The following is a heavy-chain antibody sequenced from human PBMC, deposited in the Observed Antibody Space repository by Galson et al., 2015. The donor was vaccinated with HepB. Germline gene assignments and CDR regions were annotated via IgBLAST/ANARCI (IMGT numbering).Heavy chain of an antibody. CDR2: IYSGGST. CDR1: GFTVSSNY. CDR3: AREVGRWLQFGAFDI. D-gene: IGHD5-24*01. J-gene: IGHJ3*02. Sequence: SLRLSCAASGFTVSSNYMSWVRQAPGKGLEWASVIYSGGSTYYADSVKGRFTISRDNSKNTLYLQMNSLRAEDTAVYYCAREVGRWLQFGAFDIWGQGTMVTVSS. V-gene: IGHV3-66*01.